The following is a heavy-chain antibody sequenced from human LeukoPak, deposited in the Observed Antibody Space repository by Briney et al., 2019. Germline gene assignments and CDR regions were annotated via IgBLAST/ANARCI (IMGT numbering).Heavy chain of an antibody. J-gene: IGHJ5*02. Sequence: GGSLRLSCAASGFTFNTYGMSWVRQAPGKGLEWVIVVSRDGGTKYYSDSVKGRFTISRDNSENTLYLQMNSLRPEDTAVYYCVREGLGPSFSAWFDPWGHGTLVTVSS. V-gene: IGHV3-30*03. CDR2: VSRDGGTK. D-gene: IGHD3/OR15-3a*01. CDR1: GFTFNTYG. CDR3: VREGLGPSFSAWFDP.